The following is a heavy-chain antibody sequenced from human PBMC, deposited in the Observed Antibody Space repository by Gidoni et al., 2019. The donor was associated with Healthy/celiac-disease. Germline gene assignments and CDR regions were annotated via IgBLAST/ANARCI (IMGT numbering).Heavy chain of an antibody. CDR2: IYSGGST. D-gene: IGHD5-18*01. Sequence: EVQLVETGGGLIQPGGFLRLSCAASGFTVSSNYMSWVRQAPGKGLEWVSVIYSGGSTYYADSVKGRFTISRDNSKNTLYLQMNSLRAEDTAVYYCARLGHGLQLSFFDYWGQGTLVTVSS. V-gene: IGHV3-53*02. CDR1: GFTVSSNY. CDR3: ARLGHGLQLSFFDY. J-gene: IGHJ4*02.